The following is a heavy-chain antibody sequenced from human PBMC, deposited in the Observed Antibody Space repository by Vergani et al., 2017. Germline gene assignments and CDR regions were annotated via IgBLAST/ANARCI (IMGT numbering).Heavy chain of an antibody. CDR3: ARYYYDSSGYSPAGY. V-gene: IGHV1-2*02. J-gene: IGHJ4*02. CDR1: GYTFTAYY. D-gene: IGHD3-22*01. CDR2: INPNSGGT. Sequence: QVQLVQSGAEVKKPGASVKVSCKASGYTFTAYYMPWVRQAPGQGLQLLGWINPNSGGTNYAQKFQGRVTMTRDTSVSTAYMGLSRLRSEYTSVYYCARYYYDSSGYSPAGYWGQGTLVTVSS.